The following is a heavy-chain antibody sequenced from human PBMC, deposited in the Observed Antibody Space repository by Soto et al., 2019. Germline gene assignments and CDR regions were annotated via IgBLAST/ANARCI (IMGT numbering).Heavy chain of an antibody. CDR2: INPNSGGT. CDR3: ARDRNRRDSSGYYRYFDY. J-gene: IGHJ4*02. CDR1: GYTFTGCY. Sequence: ASVKVSCKASGYTFTGCYMHWVRQAPGQGLEWMGWINPNSGGTNYAQKFQGRVTMTRDTSISTAYMELSRLRSDDTAVYYCARDRNRRDSSGYYRYFDYWGQGTLVTVSS. D-gene: IGHD3-22*01. V-gene: IGHV1-2*02.